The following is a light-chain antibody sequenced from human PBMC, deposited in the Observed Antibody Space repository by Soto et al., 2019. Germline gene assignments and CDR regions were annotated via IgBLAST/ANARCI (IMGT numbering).Light chain of an antibody. CDR1: QSISTY. CDR2: DVS. J-gene: IGKJ1*01. CDR3: QQYDSFSVT. Sequence: DIMLTQSPSSLSASVGDRVTITCRASQSISTYLNWYQQKPGKAPKLLIYDVSALKRGVPPRFSGSGSGTEFTLTISSLQPDDFATYYCQQYDSFSVTFGQGTKVDIK. V-gene: IGKV1-5*01.